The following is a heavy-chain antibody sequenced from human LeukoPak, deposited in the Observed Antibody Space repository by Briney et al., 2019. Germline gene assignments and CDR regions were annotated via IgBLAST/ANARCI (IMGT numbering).Heavy chain of an antibody. CDR3: ARDTWNFDY. J-gene: IGHJ4*02. Sequence: GGSLRLSCAASGFTFRSYAMHWVRQAPGKGLEWAAVISYDGSNKYYADSVEGRFTISRDNSKNTLYLQMNSLRAEDTAVYYCARDTWNFDYWGQGTLVTVSS. CDR1: GFTFRSYA. V-gene: IGHV3-30*04. CDR2: ISYDGSNK. D-gene: IGHD1-1*01.